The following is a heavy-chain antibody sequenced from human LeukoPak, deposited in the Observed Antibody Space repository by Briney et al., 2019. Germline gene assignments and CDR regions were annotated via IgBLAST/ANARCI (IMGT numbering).Heavy chain of an antibody. CDR3: ARDRKGSGYSYGYDY. D-gene: IGHD5-18*01. V-gene: IGHV4-59*01. CDR2: IYYSGST. Sequence: SETLSLTCTVSGGSISSYYWSWIRQPPGRGLEWIGYIYYSGSTNCNPSLKSRVTISVDTSKNQFSLKLSSVTAADTAVYYCARDRKGSGYSYGYDYWGQGTLVTVSS. J-gene: IGHJ4*02. CDR1: GGSISSYY.